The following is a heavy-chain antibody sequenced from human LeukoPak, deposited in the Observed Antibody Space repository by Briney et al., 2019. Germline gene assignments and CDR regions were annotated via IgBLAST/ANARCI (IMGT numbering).Heavy chain of an antibody. D-gene: IGHD5-24*01. Sequence: PSETLSLTCAVFGGSFSGYYWSWIRQPPGKGLEWIGEINHSGSTNYNPSLKSRVTISVDTSKNQFSLKLSSVTAADTAVYCCAQGSRDGYNSYFDYWGQGTLVTVSS. V-gene: IGHV4-34*01. J-gene: IGHJ4*02. CDR1: GGSFSGYY. CDR3: AQGSRDGYNSYFDY. CDR2: INHSGST.